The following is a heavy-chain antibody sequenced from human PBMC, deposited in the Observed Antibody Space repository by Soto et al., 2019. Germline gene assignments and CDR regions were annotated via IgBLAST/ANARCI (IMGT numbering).Heavy chain of an antibody. J-gene: IGHJ4*02. CDR1: GGSISSSSYY. D-gene: IGHD3-22*01. CDR2: IYYSGST. CDR3: ARRPRCYYYDSSRSRYYFDY. V-gene: IGHV4-39*01. Sequence: PSETLSLACTVSGGSISSSSYYWGWIRQPPGKGLEWIGSIYYSGSTYYNPSLKSRVTISVDTSKNQFSLKLSSVTAADTAVYYCARRPRCYYYDSSRSRYYFDYWGQATLVTVSS.